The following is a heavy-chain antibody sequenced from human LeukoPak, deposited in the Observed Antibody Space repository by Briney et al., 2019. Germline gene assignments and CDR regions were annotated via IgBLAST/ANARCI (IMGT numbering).Heavy chain of an antibody. CDR3: AQDNGYNYFDY. CDR2: IYHSGST. J-gene: IGHJ4*02. CDR1: GYSISSGYY. Sequence: PSETLSLTCAVSGYSISSGYYWGWIRQPPGKGLEWIGSIYHSGSTYYNPSLKSRVTISVDTSKNQFSLKLSSVTAADTAVYYCAQDNGYNYFDYWGQGTLVTVSS. V-gene: IGHV4-38-2*01. D-gene: IGHD5-24*01.